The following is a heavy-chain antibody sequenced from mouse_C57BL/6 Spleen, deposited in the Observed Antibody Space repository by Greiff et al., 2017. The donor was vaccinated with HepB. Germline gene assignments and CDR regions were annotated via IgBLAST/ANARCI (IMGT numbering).Heavy chain of an antibody. CDR1: GYTFTDYY. CDR3: ARTGYGSSYPFAY. V-gene: IGHV1-19*01. J-gene: IGHJ3*01. CDR2: INPYNGGT. Sequence: EVQLQQSGPVLVKPGASVKMSCKASGYTFTDYYMNWVKQSHGKSLEWIGVINPYNGGTSYNQKFKGKATLTVDKSSSTAYMELNSLTSEDSAVYYCARTGYGSSYPFAYWGQGTLVTVSA. D-gene: IGHD1-1*01.